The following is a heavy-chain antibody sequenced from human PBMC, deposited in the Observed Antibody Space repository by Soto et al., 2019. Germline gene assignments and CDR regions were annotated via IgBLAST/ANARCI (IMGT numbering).Heavy chain of an antibody. CDR3: ARDYFDWLSDYSGMDV. CDR2: ISGSSSYI. Sequence: EVQLVESGGGLVKPGGSLRLSCAASGFTFSTYSMNWVRQAPGKGLEWVSSISGSSSYIYYADSVKGRFTISRDNAKNSLYLQMNSLRAEDTAVYYCARDYFDWLSDYSGMDVWGQGTTVTVSS. J-gene: IGHJ6*02. CDR1: GFTFSTYS. V-gene: IGHV3-21*01. D-gene: IGHD3-9*01.